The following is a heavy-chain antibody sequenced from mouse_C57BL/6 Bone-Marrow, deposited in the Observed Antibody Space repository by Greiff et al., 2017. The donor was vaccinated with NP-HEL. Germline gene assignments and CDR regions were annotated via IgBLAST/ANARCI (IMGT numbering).Heavy chain of an antibody. Sequence: EVKLVESGGGLVQPGGSMKLSCAASGFTFSDAWMDWVRQSPEQGLEWVAEIRNKANNHATYYAESVKGRFTISRDDSKSSVYLQRNILRAEDTGIYYGTKGGGYFDVWGTGTTVTVSA. V-gene: IGHV6-6*01. CDR2: IRNKANNHAT. J-gene: IGHJ1*03. CDR3: TKGGGYFDV. CDR1: GFTFSDAW.